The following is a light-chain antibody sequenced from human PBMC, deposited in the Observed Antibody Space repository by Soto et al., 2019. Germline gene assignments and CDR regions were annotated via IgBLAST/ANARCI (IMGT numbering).Light chain of an antibody. Sequence: QSVLTQPASVSGSPGQSITISCTGTSSDVGGYNYVSWYQQHPGKAPKLMIYEVSNRPSGVSTRFSGSKSGNTASLTISGLQAEDEADYYCSSYTSSRTRVFGTGTKGTVL. CDR1: SSDVGGYNY. CDR2: EVS. CDR3: SSYTSSRTRV. V-gene: IGLV2-14*01. J-gene: IGLJ1*01.